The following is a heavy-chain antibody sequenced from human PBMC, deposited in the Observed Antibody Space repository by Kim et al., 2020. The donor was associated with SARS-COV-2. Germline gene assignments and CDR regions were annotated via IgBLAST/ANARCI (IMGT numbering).Heavy chain of an antibody. CDR3: SREVGWGLEE. CDR1: GFSFSLYG. J-gene: IGHJ4*02. CDR2: IWHDGGRT. D-gene: IGHD2-21*02. Sequence: GGSLRLSCTTSGFSFSLYGMHWVHQAPGKGLEWLAVIWHDGGRTEHADSVKGRFSISGDSSKNTVFLQMNSLRAEDTAVYYCSREVGWGLEEWGQGTLVNVSP. V-gene: IGHV3-33*01.